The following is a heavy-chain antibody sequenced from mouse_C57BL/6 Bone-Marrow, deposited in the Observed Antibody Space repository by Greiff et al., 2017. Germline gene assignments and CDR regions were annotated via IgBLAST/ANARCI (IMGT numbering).Heavy chain of an antibody. CDR3: AIYYSNYVGGAMDY. Sequence: VQLQQPGAELVKPGASVKLSCKASGYTFTSYWMHWVKQRPGQGLEWIGMIHPNSGSTNYNEKFKSKATLTVDKSSSTAYMQLSSLTSEDSAVYYCAIYYSNYVGGAMDYWGQGTSVTVSS. V-gene: IGHV1-64*01. J-gene: IGHJ4*01. CDR2: IHPNSGST. CDR1: GYTFTSYW. D-gene: IGHD2-5*01.